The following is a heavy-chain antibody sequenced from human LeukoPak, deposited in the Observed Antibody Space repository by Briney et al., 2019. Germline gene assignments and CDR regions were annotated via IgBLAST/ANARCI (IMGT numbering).Heavy chain of an antibody. CDR2: INHSRST. Sequence: KTSETLSLTCAVYGEPFSGYYWNWIRQPPGKGLEWIGEINHSRSTNYNPSLKSRVTISLDTSKNQFSLRLSSVTAADTAVYYCARTYYYASGQYYFDYWGQGTLVTVSS. CDR3: ARTYYYASGQYYFDY. V-gene: IGHV4-34*01. J-gene: IGHJ4*02. D-gene: IGHD3-10*01. CDR1: GEPFSGYY.